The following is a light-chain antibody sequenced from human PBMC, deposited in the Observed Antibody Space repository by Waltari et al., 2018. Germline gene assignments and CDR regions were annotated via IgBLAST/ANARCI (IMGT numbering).Light chain of an antibody. CDR3: QQVNSFPRT. Sequence: DIQMTQSPSSVSASVGDRVTLTCRASQGISSRLDWYQQKPGKAPKLLIYDASSLHSGVPSRFSGSGSGTDFTLTIRSLQPEDFATYYCQQVNSFPRTFGQGTKVEVK. V-gene: IGKV1-12*01. CDR2: DAS. J-gene: IGKJ1*01. CDR1: QGISSR.